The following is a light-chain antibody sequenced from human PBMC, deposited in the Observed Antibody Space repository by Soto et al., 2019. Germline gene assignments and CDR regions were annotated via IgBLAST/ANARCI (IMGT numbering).Light chain of an antibody. J-gene: IGLJ1*01. Sequence: QSALTQPASVSGSPGQSITISCTGTSSDIGSYNLVSWYQQHPDKAPKLMIYEGSERPAGVSNRFSDSKSANTAALTISGLQAEDEADYYCCSYAGGTTSYVFGTGTKLTVL. CDR3: CSYAGGTTSYV. CDR2: EGS. CDR1: SSDIGSYNL. V-gene: IGLV2-23*01.